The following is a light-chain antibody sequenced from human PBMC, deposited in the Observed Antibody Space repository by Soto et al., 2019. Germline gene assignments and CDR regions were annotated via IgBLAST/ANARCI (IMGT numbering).Light chain of an antibody. J-gene: IGKJ1*01. CDR2: DIS. CDR3: QQTYSTPPT. Sequence: DIQMTQSPSSLSASVGDTVIITCRASQTISTYLNWYQQKPGKAPRLLIYDISNLQSGVPSRFSGSGSGTDFALTISSLQPEDFATYYCQQTYSTPPTFGLGTKVDIK. V-gene: IGKV1-39*01. CDR1: QTISTY.